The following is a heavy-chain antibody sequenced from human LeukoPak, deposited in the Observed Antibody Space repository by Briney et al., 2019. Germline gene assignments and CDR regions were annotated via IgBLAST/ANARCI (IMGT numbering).Heavy chain of an antibody. Sequence: SETLSLTCAVYGGSFSGYYWSWIRQPPGKGLEWVGEINHSGSTNYNPSLKSRVTISVDTSKNQFSLKLSSVTAADTAVYYCARGSAAAGTENWFDPWGQGTLVTVSS. D-gene: IGHD6-13*01. V-gene: IGHV4-34*01. CDR1: GGSFSGYY. CDR2: INHSGST. CDR3: ARGSAAAGTENWFDP. J-gene: IGHJ5*02.